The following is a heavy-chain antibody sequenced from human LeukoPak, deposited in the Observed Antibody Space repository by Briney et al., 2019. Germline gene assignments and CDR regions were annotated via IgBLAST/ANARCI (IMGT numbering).Heavy chain of an antibody. CDR2: IWYDGSNK. J-gene: IGHJ4*02. D-gene: IGHD5-12*01. CDR1: GFTFSSYG. V-gene: IGHV3-33*01. CDR3: ARDQLAYSGYDTLFDY. Sequence: TGGSLRLSCAASGFTFSSYGMHWVRQAPGKGLEWVAVIWYDGSNKYYADSVKGRFTISRDNSKNTLYLQLNSLRPDDTAVYYCARDQLAYSGYDTLFDYWGQGTLVTVSS.